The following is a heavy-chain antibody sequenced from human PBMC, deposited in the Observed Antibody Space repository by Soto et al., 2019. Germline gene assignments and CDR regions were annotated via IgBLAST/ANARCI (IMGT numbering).Heavy chain of an antibody. D-gene: IGHD3-3*01. J-gene: IGHJ6*03. CDR1: GGSSSSSTCY. V-gene: IGHV4-61*05. Sequence: PSETLSLTCTVSGGSSSSSTCYWGWNRQPPGKGLEWIGYIDDSGSTNYNPSLKSRVTLSVDPSNNQYSLKLSSVTAADTAVYYCARGVLEWLLRDSYYYYMDVWGKGTTVTVSS. CDR2: IDDSGST. CDR3: ARGVLEWLLRDSYYYYMDV.